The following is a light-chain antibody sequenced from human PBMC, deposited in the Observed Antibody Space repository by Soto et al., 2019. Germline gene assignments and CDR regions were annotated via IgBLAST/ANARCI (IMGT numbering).Light chain of an antibody. J-gene: IGLJ2*01. CDR1: SSDVGGNNY. V-gene: IGLV2-8*01. Sequence: QSVLTQPPSASGSPGQSVTISCTGISSDVGGNNYVSWYQHHPGNAPKLIIYEVTKPPSGVHDCFSGSNSANKASLPVSGRQAEDEADYYCGSYADTNTVVFGGGTKLTVL. CDR3: GSYADTNTVV. CDR2: EVT.